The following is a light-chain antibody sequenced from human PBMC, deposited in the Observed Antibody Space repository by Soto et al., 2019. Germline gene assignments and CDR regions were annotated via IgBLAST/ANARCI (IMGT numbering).Light chain of an antibody. CDR3: QQYNNWPRT. V-gene: IGKV3-15*01. J-gene: IGKJ1*01. CDR1: QSVSSN. Sequence: EIVMTQSPATLSVSPGERATLSCRASQSVSSNLAWYQQKPAQAPRLLIYGASTRATAIPDRFSGSGSGTEFTLTISSLQSEDFVVYYCQQYNNWPRTFGQGTKVEIK. CDR2: GAS.